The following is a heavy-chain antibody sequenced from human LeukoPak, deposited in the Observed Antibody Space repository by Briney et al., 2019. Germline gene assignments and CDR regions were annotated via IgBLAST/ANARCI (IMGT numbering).Heavy chain of an antibody. V-gene: IGHV3-53*01. CDR2: IYSGGST. CDR1: GFTVSSNY. Sequence: PGGSLRLSCAASGFTVSSNYMTWVRQAPGKGLEWVSVIYSGGSTYYADSVKGRFTISRDNSKNTLYLQMNGLRAEDTAVYYCARSTFGGIIVIGDYWGQGTLVTVS. J-gene: IGHJ4*02. D-gene: IGHD3-16*02. CDR3: ARSTFGGIIVIGDY.